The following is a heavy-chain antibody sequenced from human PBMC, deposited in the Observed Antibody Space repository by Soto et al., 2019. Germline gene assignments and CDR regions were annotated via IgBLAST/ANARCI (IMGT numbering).Heavy chain of an antibody. CDR3: ASGHLIAAAGGVYAFDI. CDR1: GDSVSSNSAA. Sequence: TCAISGDSVSSNSAAWNWIRQSPSRGLEWLGRTYYRSKWYNDYAVSVKSRITINPDTSKNQFSLQLNSVTPEDTAVYYCASGHLIAAAGGVYAFDIWGQGTMVTVSS. V-gene: IGHV6-1*01. J-gene: IGHJ3*02. CDR2: TYYRSKWYN. D-gene: IGHD6-13*01.